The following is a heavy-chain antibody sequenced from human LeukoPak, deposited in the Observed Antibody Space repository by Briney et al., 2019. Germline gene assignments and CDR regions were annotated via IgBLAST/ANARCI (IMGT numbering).Heavy chain of an antibody. CDR3: ARDPIAVAGDALDI. CDR2: MNPNSGNT. CDR1: GYTFTSYD. V-gene: IGHV1-8*03. D-gene: IGHD6-19*01. J-gene: IGHJ3*02. Sequence: GASVKVSCKASGYTFTSYDINWVRQATGQGLEWMGWMNPNSGNTGYAQKFQGRVTITRNTSISTAYMELGSLRSEDTAVYYCARDPIAVAGDALDIWGQGAMVTVSS.